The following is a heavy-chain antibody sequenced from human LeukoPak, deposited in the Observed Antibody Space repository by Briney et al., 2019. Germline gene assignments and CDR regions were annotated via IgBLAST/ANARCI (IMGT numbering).Heavy chain of an antibody. CDR1: GFTFSSYN. V-gene: IGHV3-21*01. CDR3: ARGATVRTPPLDY. J-gene: IGHJ4*02. Sequence: GGSLRLSCAASGFTFSSYNMNWVRQAPGKGLEWVSSIGSSSSHIYYADSVKGRFSISRDNAKNSLYLQMNSLRAEDTAVYYCARGATVRTPPLDYWGQGTLVTVSS. D-gene: IGHD4-23*01. CDR2: IGSSSSHI.